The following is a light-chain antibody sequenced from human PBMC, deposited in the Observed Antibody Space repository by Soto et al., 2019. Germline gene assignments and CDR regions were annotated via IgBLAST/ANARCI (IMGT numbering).Light chain of an antibody. CDR1: HSVSIN. CDR3: QQYHTWPIT. CDR2: GAS. J-gene: IGKJ4*01. Sequence: IRVKISPATLSVKTRERATLSCRASHSVSINLAWYQQKPGQAPRLLISGASTGATGIPARFSGSGSGTEFTLTISSLQSEDCAIYYCQQYHTWPITFGGRTNVDI. V-gene: IGKV3-15*01.